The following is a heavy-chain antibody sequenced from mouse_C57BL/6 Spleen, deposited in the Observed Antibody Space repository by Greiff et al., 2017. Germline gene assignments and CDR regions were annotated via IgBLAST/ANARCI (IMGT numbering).Heavy chain of an antibody. CDR1: GYSITSGYY. V-gene: IGHV3-6*01. CDR2: ISYDGSN. Sequence: EVKLQESGPGLVKPSQSLSLTCSVTGYSITSGYYWNWIRQFPGNKLEWMGYISYDGSNNYNPSLKNRISITRDTSKNQFFLKLNSVTTEDTATYYCARDGDAWFAYWGQATLVTVSA. J-gene: IGHJ3*01. CDR3: ARDGDAWFAY.